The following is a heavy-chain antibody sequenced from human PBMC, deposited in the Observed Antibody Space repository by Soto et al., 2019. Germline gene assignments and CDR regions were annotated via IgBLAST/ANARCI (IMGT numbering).Heavy chain of an antibody. J-gene: IGHJ5*02. CDR1: GFTFGSYS. CDR2: ISSGSSTI. D-gene: IGHD5-18*01. CDR3: ARIRGYSYGYNWFDP. Sequence: GGFLRLSCAAAGFTFGSYSMNWVRQAPGKGLEWVSYISSGSSTIYYADSVKGRFTISRDNAKNSLYLLMNSLRDEDTAVYYCARIRGYSYGYNWFDPWGQGTLVTVS. V-gene: IGHV3-48*02.